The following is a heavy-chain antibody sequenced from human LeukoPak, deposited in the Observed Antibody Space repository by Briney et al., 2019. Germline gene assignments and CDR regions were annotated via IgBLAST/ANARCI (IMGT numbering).Heavy chain of an antibody. D-gene: IGHD3-9*01. CDR3: ATVGGLDILTGYPRDY. CDR1: GNTLTELS. J-gene: IGHJ4*02. Sequence: ASVKVSCKGSGNTLTELSMHWVRQAPGKGLEWMGGFDPEDGETIYAQKFQGRVTMTEDTSTDTACMELSSLRSEDTAVYYCATVGGLDILTGYPRDYWGQGTLVTVSS. CDR2: FDPEDGET. V-gene: IGHV1-24*01.